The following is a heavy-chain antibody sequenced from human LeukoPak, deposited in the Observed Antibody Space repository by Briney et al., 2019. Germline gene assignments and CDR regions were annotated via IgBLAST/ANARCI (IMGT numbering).Heavy chain of an antibody. D-gene: IGHD3-3*01. Sequence: GGSLRFSCAASGFTFSSYSMNWVRQAPGKGLEWVSSISSSSSYIYYADSVKGRFTISRDNAKNSLYLQMNSLRAEDTAVYYCARGLTYYDFWSGYCLDYWGQGTLVTVSS. J-gene: IGHJ4*02. CDR1: GFTFSSYS. CDR3: ARGLTYYDFWSGYCLDY. CDR2: ISSSSSYI. V-gene: IGHV3-21*01.